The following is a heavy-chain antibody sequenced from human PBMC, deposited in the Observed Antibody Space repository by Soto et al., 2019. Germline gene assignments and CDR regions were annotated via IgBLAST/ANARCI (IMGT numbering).Heavy chain of an antibody. J-gene: IGHJ6*03. CDR2: IKQDGSEK. Sequence: GGSLRLSCAASGFTFSSYWMSWVRQAPGKGLEWVANIKQDGSEKYYVDSVKGRFTISSDNAKNSLYLQMNSLRAEDTAVYYCARVVAAAGLLDYYYYYYYMDVWGKGTTVTVSS. V-gene: IGHV3-7*01. CDR3: ARVVAAAGLLDYYYYYYYMDV. D-gene: IGHD6-13*01. CDR1: GFTFSSYW.